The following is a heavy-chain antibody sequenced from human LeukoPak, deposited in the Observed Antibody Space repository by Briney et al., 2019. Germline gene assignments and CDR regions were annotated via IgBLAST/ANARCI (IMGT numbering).Heavy chain of an antibody. Sequence: PSETLSLTCTVSGVSINTYYWAWIPQPPGKGLEWIGYIYYSGSTNYNPSLKSRVTISVDTSKNQSSLKLSSVTAADTAVYYCARRAYSSGWYYFDYWGQGTLVTVSS. V-gene: IGHV4-59*08. D-gene: IGHD6-19*01. CDR1: GVSINTYY. CDR2: IYYSGST. CDR3: ARRAYSSGWYYFDY. J-gene: IGHJ4*02.